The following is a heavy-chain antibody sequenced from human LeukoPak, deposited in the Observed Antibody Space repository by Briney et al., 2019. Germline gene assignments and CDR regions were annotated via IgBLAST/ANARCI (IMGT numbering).Heavy chain of an antibody. CDR2: IRYDGSNK. V-gene: IGHV3-30*02. CDR1: GFTFSSYG. Sequence: GSLRLSCAASGFTFSSYGMHWVRQAQGKGLEWVAFIRYDGSNKYYADSVKGRFTISRDNSKNTLYLQMNSLRAEDTAVYYCAKERDTAMVTVDYWGQGTLVTVSS. D-gene: IGHD5-18*01. J-gene: IGHJ4*02. CDR3: AKERDTAMVTVDY.